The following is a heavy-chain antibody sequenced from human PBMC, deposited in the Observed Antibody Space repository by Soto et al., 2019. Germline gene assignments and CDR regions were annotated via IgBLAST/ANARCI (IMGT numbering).Heavy chain of an antibody. Sequence: EVQLVESGGGLVQPGGSLRLSCAASGFTFSDHYMDWVRQAPGKGLEWVGRTRNKANSYTTEYAASVKGRLTISRDDSKNSLYLQMNSLKTEDTAVYYCARGATARTNYYYGLDAWGQGTTVTVSS. CDR3: ARGATARTNYYYGLDA. D-gene: IGHD1-1*01. J-gene: IGHJ6*02. CDR2: TRNKANSYTT. CDR1: GFTFSDHY. V-gene: IGHV3-72*01.